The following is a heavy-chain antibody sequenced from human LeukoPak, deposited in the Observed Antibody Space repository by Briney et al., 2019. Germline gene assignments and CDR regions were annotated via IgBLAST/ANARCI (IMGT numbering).Heavy chain of an antibody. D-gene: IGHD2-21*01. CDR3: TRNGGGLDY. CDR1: GFTFGSYE. Sequence: GGSLRLSCAASGFTFGSYEIIWVRQAPGKGLEWISYTSTSGSTTNYADSVKGRFTISRDNAKNSLFLQMNSLRGEDTAVYYCTRNGGGLDYWGQGTLVTVSS. J-gene: IGHJ4*02. V-gene: IGHV3-48*03. CDR2: TSTSGSTT.